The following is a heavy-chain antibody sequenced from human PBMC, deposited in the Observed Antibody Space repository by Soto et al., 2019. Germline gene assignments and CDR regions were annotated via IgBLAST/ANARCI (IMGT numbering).Heavy chain of an antibody. CDR2: ISFSDGGT. J-gene: IGHJ2*01. V-gene: IGHV3-23*01. CDR1: GFTFSSYA. Sequence: EEQLLESGGGLIQPGGSLRLACAASGFTFSSYAMTWVRQAPGKGLEWVSSISFSDGGTYYADSVKGRLTISRDNSKNPVVPQMDRLRSEGKAVYYWVEEGTILGRGEVDLWGRCTLVHVSP. CDR3: VEEGTILGRGEVDL. D-gene: IGHD3-3*01.